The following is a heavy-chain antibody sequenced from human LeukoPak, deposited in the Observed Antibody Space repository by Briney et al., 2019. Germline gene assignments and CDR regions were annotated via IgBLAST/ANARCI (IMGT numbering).Heavy chain of an antibody. D-gene: IGHD3-10*01. CDR3: ARERPHYYGSGSYYGDYYYYYYMGV. CDR2: IYYSGST. CDR1: GGSISSYY. V-gene: IGHV4-59*01. J-gene: IGHJ6*03. Sequence: KPSETLSLTCTVSGGSISSYYWSWIRQPPGKGLGWIGYIYYSGSTNYNPSLKSRVTISVVTSKNQFSLKLSSVTAADTAVYYCARERPHYYGSGSYYGDYYYYYYMGVWGKGTTVTVSS.